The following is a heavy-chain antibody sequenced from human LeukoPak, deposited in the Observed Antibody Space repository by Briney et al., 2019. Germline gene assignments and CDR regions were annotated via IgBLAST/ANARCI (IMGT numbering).Heavy chain of an antibody. CDR2: IWYDGSNK. D-gene: IGHD3-22*01. Sequence: GGSLRLSCAAPGFTFSSYGMPWVPRAPGKGLGRVAVIWYDGSNKYYADSVKGRFTISRDNSKNTLYLQMNSLRAEDTAVYYCARDRMIEGGPGMDVWGQGTTVTVSS. V-gene: IGHV3-33*01. CDR3: ARDRMIEGGPGMDV. CDR1: GFTFSSYG. J-gene: IGHJ6*02.